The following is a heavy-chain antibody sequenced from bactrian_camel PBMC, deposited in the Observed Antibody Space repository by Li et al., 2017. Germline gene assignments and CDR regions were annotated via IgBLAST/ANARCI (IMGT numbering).Heavy chain of an antibody. CDR1: GYTYNRNC. CDR2: IATGNGNT. V-gene: IGHV3S1*01. Sequence: HVQLVESGGGPVQAGGSLRLSCAASGYTYNRNCMAWFRQAPGKEREGVARIATGNGNTYYADSVKGRFTISQDNAKNTVYLQMNDLKLDDTAMYYCAAGPASCSSWSAFDYRGQGTQVTVS. D-gene: IGHD6*01. J-gene: IGHJ6*01. CDR3: AAGPASCSSWSAFDY.